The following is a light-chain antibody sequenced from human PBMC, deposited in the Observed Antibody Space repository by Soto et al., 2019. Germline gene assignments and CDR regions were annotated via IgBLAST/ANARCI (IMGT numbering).Light chain of an antibody. Sequence: ELVLTQSPATMSLSPGERATLSCRTSHSIGPYLAWYQQKPGQAPRLLMYDVSIRATGIPARFSGTGSGTYFTLTVSSLEPEEAGVYYCRQRADWPLTFGGGTKVEIK. J-gene: IGKJ4*01. V-gene: IGKV3-11*01. CDR3: RQRADWPLT. CDR2: DVS. CDR1: HSIGPY.